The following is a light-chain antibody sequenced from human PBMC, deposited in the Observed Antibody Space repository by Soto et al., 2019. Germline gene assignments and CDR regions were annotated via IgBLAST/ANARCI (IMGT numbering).Light chain of an antibody. CDR1: QTIDTY. Sequence: DIQLTQSPSFLSASVGDRVTITCRASQTIDTYLAWYQQKTGKAPKLLIYAASLLQSGVPSRFSGSGSGTEFTLTISSLQPEDFASYYCRQLNSFPFFVAQGPRLEIK. V-gene: IGKV1-9*01. J-gene: IGKJ5*01. CDR3: RQLNSFPFF. CDR2: AAS.